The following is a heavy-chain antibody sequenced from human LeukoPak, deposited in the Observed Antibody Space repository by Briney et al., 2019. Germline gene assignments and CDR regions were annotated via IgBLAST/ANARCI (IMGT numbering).Heavy chain of an antibody. J-gene: IGHJ6*02. Sequence: GGSLRLSCAASGFTFSRYWMSWVRQAPGKGLEWVAVVSYDGRNEYYADSVKGRLTISRDNSKNTLYLQMNSLRAEDTAVYYCAKDRRIMSSVYGMDVWGQGTTVTVSS. CDR2: VSYDGRNE. CDR1: GFTFSRYW. CDR3: AKDRRIMSSVYGMDV. D-gene: IGHD2-15*01. V-gene: IGHV3-30*18.